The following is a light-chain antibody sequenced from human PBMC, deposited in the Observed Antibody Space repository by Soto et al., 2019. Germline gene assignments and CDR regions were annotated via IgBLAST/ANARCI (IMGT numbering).Light chain of an antibody. CDR1: QSISSSY. CDR3: QQYNSYSQT. V-gene: IGKV3-20*01. Sequence: EIVLTQSPGTLSLSPGKRAILSCRASQSISSSYLAWYQQRPGQAPRLLIYGASSRATGIPDRFSGSGSGTEFTLTISSLQPDDFATYYCQQYNSYSQTFGQGTKVDI. J-gene: IGKJ1*01. CDR2: GAS.